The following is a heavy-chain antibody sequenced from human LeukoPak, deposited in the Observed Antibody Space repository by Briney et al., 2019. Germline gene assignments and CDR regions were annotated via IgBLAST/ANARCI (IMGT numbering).Heavy chain of an antibody. CDR3: AKDKSSSSPYYFDY. CDR2: INSDGINT. D-gene: IGHD6-6*01. CDR1: GFTFSNYW. Sequence: PGGSLRLSCAASGFTFSNYWMLWARQAPGKGLVWVSRINSDGINTSYADSVKGRFTISRDNAKNTLNLQMNSLRAEDTAVYYCAKDKSSSSPYYFDYWGQETLVTVSS. V-gene: IGHV3-74*01. J-gene: IGHJ4*02.